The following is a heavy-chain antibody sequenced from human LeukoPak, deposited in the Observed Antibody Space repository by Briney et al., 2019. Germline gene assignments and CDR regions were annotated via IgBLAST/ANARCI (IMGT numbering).Heavy chain of an antibody. CDR2: INHSGST. Sequence: KPSETLSLTCAVYGGSFSGYYWSWIRQPPGKGLEWIGEINHSGSTNYNPSLKSRVTISVDTSKNQFSLKLSSVTAADTAVYYCARGWEDYVPGSLLSFDHWGQGTLVIVSS. J-gene: IGHJ4*02. CDR3: ARGWEDYVPGSLLSFDH. CDR1: GGSFSGYY. V-gene: IGHV4-34*01. D-gene: IGHD4-17*01.